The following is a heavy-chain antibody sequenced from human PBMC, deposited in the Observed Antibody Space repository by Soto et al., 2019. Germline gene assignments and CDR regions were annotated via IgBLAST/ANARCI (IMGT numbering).Heavy chain of an antibody. V-gene: IGHV4-4*02. CDR1: SGTISSSNW. Sequence: PSETLSLTCAVSSGTISSSNWWSWVRQPPGKGLEWIGEIYHSGSTNYNPSLKSRVTISVDKSKNQFSLKLSSVTAADTAVYYCARVPLAVAVLDAFDIWGQGTMVTVSS. CDR2: IYHSGST. J-gene: IGHJ3*02. CDR3: ARVPLAVAVLDAFDI. D-gene: IGHD6-19*01.